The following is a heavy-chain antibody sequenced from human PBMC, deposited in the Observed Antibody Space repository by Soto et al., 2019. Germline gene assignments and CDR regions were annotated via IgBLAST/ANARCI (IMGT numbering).Heavy chain of an antibody. J-gene: IGHJ3*02. D-gene: IGHD6-13*01. V-gene: IGHV3-13*01. CDR3: ARGFPVHAAAGPEEYDSCDI. CDR1: GFTFSSYD. CDR2: IGTAGDT. Sequence: EVQLVESGGGLVQPGGSLRLSCAASGFTFSSYDMHWVRQDTGKGLEWVSAIGTAGDTYYPGSVKGRFTISRENAKNALYLQMNSLRAGDTAVYYCARGFPVHAAAGPEEYDSCDIWGQGTMVTVSS.